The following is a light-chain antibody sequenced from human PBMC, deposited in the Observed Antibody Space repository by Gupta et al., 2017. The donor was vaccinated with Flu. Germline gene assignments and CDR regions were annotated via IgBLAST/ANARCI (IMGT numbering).Light chain of an antibody. J-gene: IGLJ3*02. Sequence: QSALTQHHSAYGSPGQSVTTSCTGTSSDIGNYNHASWYQQHPGKAPKLLIYDVSERPSGVPDRFFGSKSGNTAFLTVSGLQAEDEADYYCSSYAASNFWVFGGGTKVTVL. CDR3: SSYAASNFWV. CDR2: DVS. CDR1: SSDIGNYNH. V-gene: IGLV2-8*01.